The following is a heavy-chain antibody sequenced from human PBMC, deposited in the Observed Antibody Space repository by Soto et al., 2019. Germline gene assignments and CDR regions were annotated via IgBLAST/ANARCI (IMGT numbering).Heavy chain of an antibody. CDR3: ARSDNRNSLYGVDV. V-gene: IGHV4-34*01. J-gene: IGHJ6*02. CDR1: GGSLSGYY. CDR2: INHRGSS. Sequence: SETPSLTCAVNGGSLSGYYWSWIRQSPGKGLEWIGEINHRGSSDYNPSLKSRVTISIDASKNHVTLELTSVTAADTAVYYCARSDNRNSLYGVDVWGQGTAVTVSS. D-gene: IGHD1-7*01.